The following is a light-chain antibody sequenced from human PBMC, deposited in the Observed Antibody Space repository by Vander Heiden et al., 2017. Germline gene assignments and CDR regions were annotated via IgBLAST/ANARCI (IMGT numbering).Light chain of an antibody. CDR3: NSYTTSSTWV. J-gene: IGLJ3*02. V-gene: IGLV2-14*03. CDR1: SSDIGGYTY. Sequence: QSALTHPASVSWSPRQSLTISCTGTSSDIGGYTYVSWYQQHPDKAPKLMIYDVSSRPAGVSKRFAGSKSGNTASLTISGHQAEDEADYYCNSYTTSSTWVFGGGTKLTVL. CDR2: DVS.